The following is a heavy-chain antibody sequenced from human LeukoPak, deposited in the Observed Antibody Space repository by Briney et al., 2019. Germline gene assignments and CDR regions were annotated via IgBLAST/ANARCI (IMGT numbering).Heavy chain of an antibody. D-gene: IGHD1-14*01. CDR3: AREPGSPVSPNWFDP. V-gene: IGHV4-39*02. CDR1: GGSINSSSYY. Sequence: PSETLSLTCTVSGGSINSSSYYWGWIRQPPGKGLEWIGSIYYSGSTYYNPSLKSRVTISVDTSKNQFSLKLSSVTAADTAVYYCAREPGSPVSPNWFDPWGQGTLVTVSS. J-gene: IGHJ5*02. CDR2: IYYSGST.